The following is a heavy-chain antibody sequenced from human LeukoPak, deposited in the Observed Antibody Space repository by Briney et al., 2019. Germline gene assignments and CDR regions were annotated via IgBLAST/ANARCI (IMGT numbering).Heavy chain of an antibody. CDR2: VGAGGGDT. CDR1: GLTFSNYA. J-gene: IGHJ3*02. D-gene: IGHD7-27*01. Sequence: GGSLRLSCAASGLTFSNYAMSWVRQAPGKGLEWVSTVGAGGGDTFYSDSVKGRFTISRDNSKNTLFLQMNSLRAEDTAMYHCARDRTYPWGALGIWGQGTMVTVSS. V-gene: IGHV3-23*01. CDR3: ARDRTYPWGALGI.